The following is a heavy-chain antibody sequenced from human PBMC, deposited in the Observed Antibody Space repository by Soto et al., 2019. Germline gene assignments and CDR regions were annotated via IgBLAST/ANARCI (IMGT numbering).Heavy chain of an antibody. CDR2: IYHSGST. Sequence: QLQLQESGSGLVKPSQTLSLTCAVSGGSISSGGYSWSWIRQPPGKGLEWIGYIYHSGSTYYNPSLKSRGXTXVXXSKNQFSLKLSSVTAADTAVYYCASSQTTVTSYDYWGQGTLVTVSS. V-gene: IGHV4-30-2*01. CDR1: GGSISSGGYS. D-gene: IGHD4-17*01. CDR3: ASSQTTVTSYDY. J-gene: IGHJ4*02.